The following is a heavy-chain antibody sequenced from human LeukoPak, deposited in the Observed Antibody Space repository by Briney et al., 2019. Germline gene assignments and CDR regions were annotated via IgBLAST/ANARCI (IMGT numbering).Heavy chain of an antibody. V-gene: IGHV4-31*03. CDR2: IYYSGST. D-gene: IGHD3-22*01. CDR3: ARVIEHYDSSGTYHFDY. J-gene: IGHJ4*02. CDR1: GGSISSGGYY. Sequence: SETLSLTCTVSGGSISSGGYYWSWIRQHPGKGLEWIGYIYYSGSTYYNPSLKSRVTISVDTSKNQFSLKLSSVTAADTAVYYCARVIEHYDSSGTYHFDYWGQGTLVTVSS.